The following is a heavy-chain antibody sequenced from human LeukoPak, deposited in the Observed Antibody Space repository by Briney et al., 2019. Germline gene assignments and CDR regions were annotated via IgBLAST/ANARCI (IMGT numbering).Heavy chain of an antibody. D-gene: IGHD2-21*01. V-gene: IGHV4-38-2*01. CDR2: MYHSGST. Sequence: ASETLSLTCVVSGYSITSGYYWGWIRQPPGKGLEWIASMYHSGSTYYKPSLKSRVTISVDTSKNQFPLKVNSVTAADTAVHYCARMCGADCRGGFDYWGQGTLVTVSS. CDR3: ARMCGADCRGGFDY. J-gene: IGHJ4*02. CDR1: GYSITSGYY.